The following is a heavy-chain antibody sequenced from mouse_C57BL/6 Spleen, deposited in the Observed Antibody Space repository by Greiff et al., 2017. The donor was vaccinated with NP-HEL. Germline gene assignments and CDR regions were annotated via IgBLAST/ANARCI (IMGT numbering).Heavy chain of an antibody. V-gene: IGHV1-64*01. J-gene: IGHJ3*01. CDR3: AREGIYYDYGFAY. D-gene: IGHD2-4*01. CDR1: GYTFTSYW. CDR2: IHPNSGST. Sequence: VQLQQPGAELVKPGASVKLSCKASGYTFTSYWMHWVKQRPGQGLEWIGMIHPNSGSTNYNEKFKSKATLTVDKSSSTAYMQLSSLTSEDSAVYYCAREGIYYDYGFAYWGQGTLVTVSA.